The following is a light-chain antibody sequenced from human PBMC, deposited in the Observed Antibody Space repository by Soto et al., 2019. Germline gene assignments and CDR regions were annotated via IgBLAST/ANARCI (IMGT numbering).Light chain of an antibody. CDR1: QSVSSSY. CDR2: GAS. CDR3: QQYGSRRYT. Sequence: EIVLTQSPGTLSLSPGERATLSCRASQSVSSSYLAWYQQKPGQAPRLLIYGASSRATGIPDRFSGSGSGTAFTLTISRLEPEDFAVYYCQQYGSRRYTFGQGTKLEIK. V-gene: IGKV3-20*01. J-gene: IGKJ2*01.